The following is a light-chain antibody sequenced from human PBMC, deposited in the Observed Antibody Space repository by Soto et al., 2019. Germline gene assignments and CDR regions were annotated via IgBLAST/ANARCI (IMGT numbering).Light chain of an antibody. CDR1: ESVSSN. J-gene: IGKJ1*01. V-gene: IGKV3-15*01. Sequence: EIVMTQSPATLSVSPGESASLSCRARESVSSNLAWYPQKPGQSPRLLIFGASTRATGVPARFSGNGSETEFTLTISSLVSEDSAVYYCQQYNNWPPWTFGRGTKVEIK. CDR3: QQYNNWPPWT. CDR2: GAS.